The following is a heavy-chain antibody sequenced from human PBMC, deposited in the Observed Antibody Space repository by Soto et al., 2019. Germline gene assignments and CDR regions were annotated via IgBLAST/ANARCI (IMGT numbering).Heavy chain of an antibody. CDR1: GFTVSNNY. J-gene: IGHJ4*02. CDR2: IYSGGYT. V-gene: IGHV3-53*01. D-gene: IGHD1-1*01. Sequence: EVQLVESGGGLIQPGGSLRLSCAVSGFTVSNNYMSWVRQAPGKGLEGVSVIYSGGYTAYGDSVKGRFTISRDNSKNTLNPKLYRVGAVETGLFFLATHPGGGGYWGQGTLVTVSS. CDR3: ATHPGGGGY.